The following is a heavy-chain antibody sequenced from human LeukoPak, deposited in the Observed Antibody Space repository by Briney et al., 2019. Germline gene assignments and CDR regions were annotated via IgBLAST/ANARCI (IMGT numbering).Heavy chain of an antibody. V-gene: IGHV4-34*01. Sequence: SETLSLTCAVHGGSFSGYYWSWIRQPPGKGLEWIGEINHSGSTNYNPSLKSRVTISVDTSKNQFSLKLSSVTAADTAVYYCARGSSSSWYSAYYFDYWGQGTLVTVSS. D-gene: IGHD6-13*01. CDR2: INHSGST. CDR3: ARGSSSSWYSAYYFDY. J-gene: IGHJ4*02. CDR1: GGSFSGYY.